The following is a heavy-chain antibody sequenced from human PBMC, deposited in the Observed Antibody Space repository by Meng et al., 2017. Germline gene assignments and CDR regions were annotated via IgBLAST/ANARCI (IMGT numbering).Heavy chain of an antibody. V-gene: IGHV3-23*01. J-gene: IGHJ4*02. CDR3: AKGSEYPPAGVYCSGGSCYLPFDY. Sequence: GESLKISCAASGFTFSSYAMSWVRQAPGKGLEWVSAISGSGGSTYYADSVKGRFTISRDNSKNTLYLQMNSLRAEDTAVYYCAKGSEYPPAGVYCSGGSCYLPFDYWGQGTLVTVSS. CDR2: ISGSGGST. D-gene: IGHD2-15*01. CDR1: GFTFSSYA.